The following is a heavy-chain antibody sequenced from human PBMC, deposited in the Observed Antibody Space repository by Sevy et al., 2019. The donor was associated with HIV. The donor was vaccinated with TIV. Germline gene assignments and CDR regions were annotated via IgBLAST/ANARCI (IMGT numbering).Heavy chain of an antibody. J-gene: IGHJ5*02. D-gene: IGHD3-10*01. CDR3: ARHGASMVRGVTQNCFDP. Sequence: SETLSLTCTVSGGSISSSSYYWGWIRQPPGKGLEWIASIYYSGSTYDNPSLKSRVTISVDTSKNQFSLKLSSVTAAYTAVYYCARHGASMVRGVTQNCFDPWGQGTLVTVSS. CDR1: GGSISSSSYY. CDR2: IYYSGST. V-gene: IGHV4-39*01.